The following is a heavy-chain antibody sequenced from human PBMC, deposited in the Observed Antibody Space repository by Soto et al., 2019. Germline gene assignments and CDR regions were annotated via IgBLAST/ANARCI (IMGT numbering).Heavy chain of an antibody. CDR3: AGGCGSYSKGYSDS. J-gene: IGHJ4*02. D-gene: IGHD3-10*01. CDR1: GGTFSSYA. CDR2: IIPIFGTA. Sequence: QVQLVQSGAEVKKPGLSVKVSCKASGGTFSSYAISWVRHAPGQGLEWMGGIIPIFGTAHYAQKFQGRVSITPDESTSTADMELSGLESEDTAVYYCAGGCGSYSKGYSDSWGQGTLVTFSS. V-gene: IGHV1-69*01.